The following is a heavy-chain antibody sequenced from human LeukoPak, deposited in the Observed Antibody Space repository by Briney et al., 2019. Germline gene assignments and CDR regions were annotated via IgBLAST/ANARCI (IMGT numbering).Heavy chain of an antibody. CDR2: MNPNSGNT. CDR3: ARVPIVVVPAAMREGYYYYYGMDV. Sequence: ASVKVSCKASGYTFTSYDINWVRQATGQALEWMGWMNPNSGNTGYAQKFQGRVTMTRNTSISTAYMELSSLRSEDTAVYYCARVPIVVVPAAMREGYYYYYGMDVWGQGTTVTVSS. V-gene: IGHV1-8*01. J-gene: IGHJ6*02. CDR1: GYTFTSYD. D-gene: IGHD2-2*01.